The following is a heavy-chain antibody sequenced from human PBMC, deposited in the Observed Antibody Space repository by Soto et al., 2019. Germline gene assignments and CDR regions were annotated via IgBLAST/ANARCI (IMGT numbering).Heavy chain of an antibody. V-gene: IGHV4-34*01. CDR1: GGSFSGYY. CDR2: INHSGST. CDR3: ARGPLYYDILTGYYPRDYYYYGMDV. J-gene: IGHJ6*02. D-gene: IGHD3-9*01. Sequence: SETLSLTCAVYGGSFSGYYWSWIRQPPGRGLEWIGEINHSGSTNYNPSLKSRVTISVDTSKNQFSLKLSSVTAADTAVYYCARGPLYYDILTGYYPRDYYYYGMDVWGQGTTVTVSS.